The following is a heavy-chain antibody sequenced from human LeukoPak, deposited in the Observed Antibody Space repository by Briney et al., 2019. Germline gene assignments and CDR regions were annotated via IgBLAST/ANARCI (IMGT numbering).Heavy chain of an antibody. Sequence: GGSLRPSCAASGFTFSSYWMSWVRQAPGKGLEWVANIKQDGSEKYYVDSVKGRFTVSRDNAKNSLYLQMSSLRAEDTAVYYCARMDYDFWSGYSIDYWGQGTLVTVSS. J-gene: IGHJ4*02. D-gene: IGHD3-3*01. CDR1: GFTFSSYW. CDR3: ARMDYDFWSGYSIDY. V-gene: IGHV3-7*01. CDR2: IKQDGSEK.